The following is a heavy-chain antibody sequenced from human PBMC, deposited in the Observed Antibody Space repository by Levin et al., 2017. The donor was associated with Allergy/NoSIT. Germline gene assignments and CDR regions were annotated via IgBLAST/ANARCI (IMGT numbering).Heavy chain of an antibody. CDR2: IYYSGST. CDR3: ARSHGYFDY. V-gene: IGHV4-39*01. CDR1: GGSISSSSYY. J-gene: IGHJ4*02. Sequence: SCTVSGGSISSSSYYWGWIRQPPGKGLEWIGSIYYSGSTYYNPSLKSRVTISVDTSKNQFSLKLSSVTAADTAVYYCARSHGYFDYWGQGTLVTVSS.